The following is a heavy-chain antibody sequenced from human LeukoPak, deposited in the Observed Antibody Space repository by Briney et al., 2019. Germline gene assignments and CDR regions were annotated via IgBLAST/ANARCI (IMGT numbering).Heavy chain of an antibody. CDR1: GFTFSSYA. V-gene: IGHV3-30-3*01. CDR2: ISYDGSNK. J-gene: IGHJ4*02. Sequence: GGSQRLSCAASGFTFSSYAMHWVRQAPGKGLEWVAVISYDGSNKYYADSVKGRFTISRDNSKNTLYLQMNSLRAEDTAVYYCARSSGSYADFDYWGQGTLVTVSS. D-gene: IGHD1-26*01. CDR3: ARSSGSYADFDY.